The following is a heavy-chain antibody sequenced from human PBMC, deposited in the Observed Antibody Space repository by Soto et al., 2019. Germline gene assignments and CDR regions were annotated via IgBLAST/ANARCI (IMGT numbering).Heavy chain of an antibody. CDR3: AKGTSFGY. J-gene: IGHJ4*02. CDR2: ISYDGSNK. Sequence: GGSLRLSCAASGFTFSSYGMHWVRQAPGKGLEWVAVISYDGSNKYYADSVKGRFTISRDNSKNTLFLQMNSLRAEDTAVYYCAKGTSFGYWGQGTLVTVSS. D-gene: IGHD2-2*01. CDR1: GFTFSSYG. V-gene: IGHV3-30*18.